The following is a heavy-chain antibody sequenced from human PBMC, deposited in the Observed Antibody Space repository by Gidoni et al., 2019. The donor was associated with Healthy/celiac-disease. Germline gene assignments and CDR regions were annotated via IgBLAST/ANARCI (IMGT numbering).Heavy chain of an antibody. CDR2: ISYDGSNK. Sequence: QVQLVESGGGVVQPGRSLGLSCAAHGFTFSSYAMHWVRQAPGKGLEWVAVISYDGSNKYYADSVTGRFTISRDNSKNTLYLQMNSLRAEDTAVYYCASQGTYYDFWRGYLDYWGQGTLVTVSS. D-gene: IGHD3-3*01. CDR1: GFTFSSYA. CDR3: ASQGTYYDFWRGYLDY. J-gene: IGHJ4*02. V-gene: IGHV3-30-3*01.